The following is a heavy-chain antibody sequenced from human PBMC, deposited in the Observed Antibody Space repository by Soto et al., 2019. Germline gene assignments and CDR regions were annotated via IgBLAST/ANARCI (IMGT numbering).Heavy chain of an antibody. J-gene: IGHJ6*02. CDR3: ARAYSGRLPRRADYYYAMDV. CDR1: AFTLSAYD. V-gene: IGHV3-13*05. Sequence: GGSLRLSCAASAFTLSAYDMHWVRQPNGKGLEWVSALGAADDPYYLGSVKGRFTISRENAKNSLYLQMNNLRAGDTAVCYCARAYSGRLPRRADYYYAMDVWGQGTTVTVSS. D-gene: IGHD2-15*01. CDR2: LGAADDP.